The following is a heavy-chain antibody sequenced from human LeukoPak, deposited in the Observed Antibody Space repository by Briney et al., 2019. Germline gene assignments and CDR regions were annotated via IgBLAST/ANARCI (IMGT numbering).Heavy chain of an antibody. CDR3: ASPLWVVGAPSDAFDI. CDR2: ISSSSSYI. V-gene: IGHV3-21*01. CDR1: GFTFSSYS. Sequence: PGGSLRLSCAASGFTFSSYSMNWVRQAPGKGLEWVSSISSSSSYIYYADSVKGRFTISRDNAKNSLYLQMNSLRAEDTAVYYCASPLWVVGAPSDAFDIWGQGTMVTVSS. J-gene: IGHJ3*02. D-gene: IGHD2-15*01.